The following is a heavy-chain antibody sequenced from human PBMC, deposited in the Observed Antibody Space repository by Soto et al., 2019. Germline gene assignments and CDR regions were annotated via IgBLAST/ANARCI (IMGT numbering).Heavy chain of an antibody. CDR3: ARDLGYCSSTSCLRYYMDV. D-gene: IGHD2-2*01. J-gene: IGHJ6*03. CDR2: ISSSSSYI. Sequence: EVQLVESGGGLVKPGGSLRLSCAASGFTFSSYSMNWVRQAPGKGLEWVSSISSSSSYIYYADSVKGRFTISRDNAKNSLYLQMNSLRAEDTAVYYCARDLGYCSSTSCLRYYMDVWGKGTTVTVSS. V-gene: IGHV3-21*01. CDR1: GFTFSSYS.